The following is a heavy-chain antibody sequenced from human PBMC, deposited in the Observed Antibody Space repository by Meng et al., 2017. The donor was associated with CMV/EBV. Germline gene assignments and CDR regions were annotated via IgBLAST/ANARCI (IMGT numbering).Heavy chain of an antibody. Sequence: QLVGFGGGLIQPGGSSRLSCAAFGFTVSNNYMRWFRQAPGKGLEWVSLIYSEGTTDYADSVKGRFTISRDNSKNTLYLQMNSLRAEDTAVYYCARDGNYHGVWGQGTLVTVFS. CDR1: GFTVSNNY. CDR2: IYSEGTT. V-gene: IGHV3-53*01. CDR3: ARDGNYHGV. J-gene: IGHJ4*02. D-gene: IGHD1-7*01.